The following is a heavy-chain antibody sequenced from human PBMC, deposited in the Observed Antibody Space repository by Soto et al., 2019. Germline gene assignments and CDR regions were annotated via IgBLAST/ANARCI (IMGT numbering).Heavy chain of an antibody. CDR3: TRANWYSEY. CDR2: TYYNGNT. V-gene: IGHV4-59*11. Sequence: QVQLQESGPGLVKPSETLSLTCTVSGGSISNHYWSWIRQPPGKGLEWIGYTYYNGNTNYNPSLKSRVNMSVDTSKNQISLKLSSVTAADTAVYYCTRANWYSEYWGQGTLVTVSS. D-gene: IGHD7-27*01. J-gene: IGHJ4*02. CDR1: GGSISNHY.